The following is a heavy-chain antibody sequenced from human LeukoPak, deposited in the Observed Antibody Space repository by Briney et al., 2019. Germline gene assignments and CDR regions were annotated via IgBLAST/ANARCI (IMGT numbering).Heavy chain of an antibody. CDR2: ISGSGGST. CDR1: GFTFSSYA. CDR3: AKVDTGPFDY. V-gene: IGHV3-23*01. J-gene: IGHJ4*02. Sequence: GGSLRLSCAAPGFTFSSYAMSWVRKAPGEGREWVSAISGSGGSTYYAATVKGRFTISRDNSKNTLYLQMNSLRAEDTGVYYCAKVDTGPFDYWGQGTLVTVSS.